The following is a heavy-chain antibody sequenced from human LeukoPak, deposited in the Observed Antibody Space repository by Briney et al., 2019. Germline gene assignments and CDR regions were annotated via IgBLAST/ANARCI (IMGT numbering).Heavy chain of an antibody. CDR2: IYYSGNT. CDR1: GGSISSSAYY. V-gene: IGHV4-39*07. Sequence: PSETLSLTCSVSGGSISSSAYYWGWIRQPPGQGLEWIGSIYYSGNTYNHPSLKSPVTISIDTSKSQFSLWLISVAAADPAVYYCARDQLYCSSSSCRNLGWFAPWAQGTLVPVPP. J-gene: IGHJ5*02. CDR3: ARDQLYCSSSSCRNLGWFAP. D-gene: IGHD2-2*01.